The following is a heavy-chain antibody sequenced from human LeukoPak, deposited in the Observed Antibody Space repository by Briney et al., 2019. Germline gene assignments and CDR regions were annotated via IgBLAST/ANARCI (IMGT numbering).Heavy chain of an antibody. CDR1: GFTFSTYW. Sequence: GGSLRLSCAASGFTFSTYWMTWVRQAPGKGLEWVANINQDGSQKYYVDSVKGRFTISRDNSKNTLYLQMNSLRAEDTAVYYCARSPILWFGELVGLNAFDIWGQGTMVTVSS. J-gene: IGHJ3*02. CDR3: ARSPILWFGELVGLNAFDI. V-gene: IGHV3-7*01. D-gene: IGHD3-10*01. CDR2: INQDGSQK.